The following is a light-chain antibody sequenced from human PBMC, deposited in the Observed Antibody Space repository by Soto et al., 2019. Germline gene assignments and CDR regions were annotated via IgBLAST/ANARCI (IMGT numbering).Light chain of an antibody. CDR1: QSVSSSD. J-gene: IGKJ1*01. Sequence: IVVTQSPGTLSLSPGERATLSCRASQSVSSSDLAWYQQKPGQAPRLLIYGASSRATGIPDRFSGSGSGTDFTLTVSRLEPEDFAVYYCLQCGASWTFGQGTKVEI. V-gene: IGKV3-20*01. CDR3: LQCGASWT. CDR2: GAS.